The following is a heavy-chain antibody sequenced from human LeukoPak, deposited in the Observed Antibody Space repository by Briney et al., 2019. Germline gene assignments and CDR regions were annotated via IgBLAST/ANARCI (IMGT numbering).Heavy chain of an antibody. D-gene: IGHD6-19*01. Sequence: SETLSLTCAVYGGSFSGYYWSWIRQPPGKGLEWIGEINHSGSTNYNPSLKSRVTISVDTSKNQFSLKLSSVTAADTAVYYCARGIAVAYYYYYYGMNVWGQGTTVTVSS. CDR2: INHSGST. CDR1: GGSFSGYY. V-gene: IGHV4-34*01. CDR3: ARGIAVAYYYYYYGMNV. J-gene: IGHJ6*02.